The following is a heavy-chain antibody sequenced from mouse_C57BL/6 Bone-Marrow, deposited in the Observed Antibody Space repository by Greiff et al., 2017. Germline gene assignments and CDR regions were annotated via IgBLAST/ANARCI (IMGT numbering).Heavy chain of an antibody. V-gene: IGHV1-64*01. CDR1: GYTFTSYW. D-gene: IGHD2-4*01. J-gene: IGHJ4*01. Sequence: VQLQQPGAELVKPGASVKLSCKASGYTFTSYWMHWVKQRPGQGLEWIGMIHPNSGSTNYNEKFKSKATLTVDKSSSTAYMQLSSLTSEDSAVYYCARLGDIYYEYEGDYWGQGTSVTVSS. CDR3: ARLGDIYYEYEGDY. CDR2: IHPNSGST.